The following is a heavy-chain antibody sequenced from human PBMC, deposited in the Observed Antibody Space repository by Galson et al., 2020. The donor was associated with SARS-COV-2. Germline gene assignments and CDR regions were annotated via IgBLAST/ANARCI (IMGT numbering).Heavy chain of an antibody. V-gene: IGHV4-28*01. Sequence: SETLSLSCAASSYSISSGTWWGWIRPPPGQGLEWIGYIHNSGSTHYNQSLKSRVSLSVDTSKNQFSLKLSTVTAVDTAIYYCAGYDAGVYAHYVDSWGQGTLVTVSS. CDR1: SYSISSGTW. D-gene: IGHD4-17*01. CDR2: IHNSGST. CDR3: AGYDAGVYAHYVDS. J-gene: IGHJ4*02.